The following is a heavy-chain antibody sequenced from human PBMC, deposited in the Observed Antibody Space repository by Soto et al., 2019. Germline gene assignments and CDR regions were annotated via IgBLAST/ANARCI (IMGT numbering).Heavy chain of an antibody. J-gene: IGHJ4*02. CDR3: ARAGGLGAVAADY. V-gene: IGHV4-30-2*01. D-gene: IGHD6-19*01. Sequence: QLQLQESGSGLVKPSQTLSLTCAVSGGSISSGGYSWSWIRQPPGKGLEWIGYIYHSGSTYYNPSLKSRATISVDRSKNQFSLKLSSVTAADMAVYYCARAGGLGAVAADYWGQGTLVTVSS. CDR2: IYHSGST. CDR1: GGSISSGGYS.